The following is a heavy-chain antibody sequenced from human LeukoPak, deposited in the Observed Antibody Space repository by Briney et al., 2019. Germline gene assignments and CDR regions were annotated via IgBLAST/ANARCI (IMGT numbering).Heavy chain of an antibody. V-gene: IGHV3-74*01. CDR3: ARDGDFDY. J-gene: IGHJ4*02. CDR2: INSDGRST. CDR1: GFTFGSYW. Sequence: GGSLRLSCAGSGFTFGSYWMHWSAQAPGKGPVWVSRINSDGRSTTYADAVTGRFTISRDNAKGTLYLQMDSLTGEDSGVYYCARDGDFDYWGQGTLVTVSS.